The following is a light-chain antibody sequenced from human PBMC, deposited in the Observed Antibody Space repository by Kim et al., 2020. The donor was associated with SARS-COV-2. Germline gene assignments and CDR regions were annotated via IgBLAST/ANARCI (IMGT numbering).Light chain of an antibody. CDR2: KAA. CDR3: QHYNSYSPTWT. CDR1: QSISSW. Sequence: DIQMTQSPSTLSASVGDRVTITCRASQSISSWLDWYQQKPGKAPKLLIYKAASLESGVPSRFSGSGSGTEFTLTISSLQPYDFATYYCQHYNSYSPTWTFGQGTKLEI. J-gene: IGKJ2*02. V-gene: IGKV1-5*03.